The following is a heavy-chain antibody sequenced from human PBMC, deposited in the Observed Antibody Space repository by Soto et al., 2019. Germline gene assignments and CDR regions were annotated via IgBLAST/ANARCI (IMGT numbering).Heavy chain of an antibody. CDR2: IIPILGIA. J-gene: IGHJ4*02. V-gene: IGHV1-69*08. D-gene: IGHD6-19*01. Sequence: QVRLVQSGAEVKKPGSSVKVSCKASGGTFSSYTISWVRQAPGQGLEWMGRIIPILGIANYAQKFQGRVTITADKSTSTAYMELSSLRSEDTAVYYCARDPGRGSGWYYFDYWGQGTLVTVSS. CDR3: ARDPGRGSGWYYFDY. CDR1: GGTFSSYT.